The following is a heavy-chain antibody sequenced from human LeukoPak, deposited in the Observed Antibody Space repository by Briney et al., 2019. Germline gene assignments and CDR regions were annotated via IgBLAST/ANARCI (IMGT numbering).Heavy chain of an antibody. V-gene: IGHV1-18*01. CDR1: GYTFTSYG. Sequence: GSVKVSCKASGYTFTSYGISWVRQAPGQGLEWMGWISAYNGNTNYAQKLQGRVTMTTDTSTSTAYMALRSLRSDDTAVYYCARRKSDYDFWSGYYSPGWFDPWGQGTLVTVSS. CDR2: ISAYNGNT. CDR3: ARRKSDYDFWSGYYSPGWFDP. J-gene: IGHJ5*02. D-gene: IGHD3-3*01.